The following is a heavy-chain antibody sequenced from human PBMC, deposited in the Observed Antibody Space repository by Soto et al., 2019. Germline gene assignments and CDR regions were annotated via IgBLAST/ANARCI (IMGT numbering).Heavy chain of an antibody. V-gene: IGHV1-18*01. CDR3: ARDMGGYYFEPNDY. CDR1: GYTVTSYG. CDR2: ITANNVNT. D-gene: IGHD3-22*01. J-gene: IGHJ4*02. Sequence: VASVKVSCKTSGYTVTSYGISWVRQAPGQGLEWMGWITANNVNTNYAQKFQGRVTMTTDTSTATAYMELRSLRSDDTAVYYCARDMGGYYFEPNDYWGQGTLVTVSS.